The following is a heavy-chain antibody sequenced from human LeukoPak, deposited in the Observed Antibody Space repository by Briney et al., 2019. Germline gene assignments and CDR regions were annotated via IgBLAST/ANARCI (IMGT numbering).Heavy chain of an antibody. D-gene: IGHD3-10*01. V-gene: IGHV3-48*03. CDR2: ISSSGSTI. Sequence: PGRSLRLSCAASGFTFSRFGMHWVRQAPGKGLEWVSYISSSGSTIYYADSVKGRFTISRDNAKNSLYLQMNSLRAEDTAVYYCARVTLWFGELFPDYWGQGTLVTVSS. CDR1: GFTFSRFG. CDR3: ARVTLWFGELFPDY. J-gene: IGHJ4*02.